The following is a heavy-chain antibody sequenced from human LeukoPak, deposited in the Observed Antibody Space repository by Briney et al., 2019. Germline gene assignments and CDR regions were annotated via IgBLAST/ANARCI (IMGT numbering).Heavy chain of an antibody. CDR3: ASGPTYCGGDCYSNFDY. CDR2: IKQDGSDK. V-gene: IGHV3-7*01. J-gene: IGHJ4*02. CDR1: GFTLSSNW. Sequence: GGSLRLSCAASGFTLSSNWMSWVRQGPGKGLEWVANIKQDGSDKYYVDSVKGRFTISRDNAKNSLYLQMNSLRAEDTAVYYCASGPTYCGGDCYSNFDYWGQGTLVTVSS. D-gene: IGHD2-21*01.